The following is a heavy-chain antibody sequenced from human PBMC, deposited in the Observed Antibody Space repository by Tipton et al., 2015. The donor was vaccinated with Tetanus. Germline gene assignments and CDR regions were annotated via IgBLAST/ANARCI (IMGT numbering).Heavy chain of an antibody. Sequence: SLRLSCAASGFSFGSYGMHWVRQAPGKGLEWVAVIWYDGRNKNYAASVKGRFSISRDNSNNTLYLQMNSVRAEDTAVYYCARDIVSGHHVFGCWGRGTLVTVSS. CDR2: IWYDGRNK. V-gene: IGHV3-33*01. CDR1: GFSFGSYG. J-gene: IGHJ4*02. CDR3: ARDIVSGHHVFGC. D-gene: IGHD2-15*01.